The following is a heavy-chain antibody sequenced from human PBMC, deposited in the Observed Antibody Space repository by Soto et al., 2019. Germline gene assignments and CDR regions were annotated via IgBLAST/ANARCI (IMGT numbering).Heavy chain of an antibody. V-gene: IGHV1-18*01. Sequence: VQLEQSGPELKKPGASVRVSCKASGYNFTSYGITWLRQAPGQGLEWMAWIDTHNGNTNHAYRLQARVTMTTDTSTTTGDMELMGLRSDDTAVYYCARYLPEALVAFDIWGQGTMVTVSS. CDR3: ARYLPEALVAFDI. D-gene: IGHD2-2*01. CDR2: IDTHNGNT. CDR1: GYNFTSYG. J-gene: IGHJ3*02.